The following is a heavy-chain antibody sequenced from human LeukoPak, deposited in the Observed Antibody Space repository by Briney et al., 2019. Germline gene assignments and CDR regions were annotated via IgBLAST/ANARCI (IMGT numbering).Heavy chain of an antibody. CDR1: GASISGGTYY. V-gene: IGHV4-39*01. CDR2: IYYTGST. CDR3: ARRSGSGRAFDY. Sequence: SQTLSLTCSVSGASISGGTYYWGWIREPPGNGLEWIGSIYYTGSTYDNPSLKSRITISVDTSKNQFSLKLSSVTAADTAVYYCARRSGSGRAFDYWGQGTLVTVSS. J-gene: IGHJ4*02. D-gene: IGHD1-26*01.